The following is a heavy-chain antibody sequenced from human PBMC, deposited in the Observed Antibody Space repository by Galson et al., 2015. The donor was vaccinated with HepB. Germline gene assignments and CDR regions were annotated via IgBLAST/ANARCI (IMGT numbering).Heavy chain of an antibody. CDR1: GFAFRSYW. CDR2: LNTDGSYP. D-gene: IGHD3-16*01. J-gene: IGHJ6*02. CDR3: TRDSYYDSLYYGMDV. Sequence: SLRLSCAASGFAFRSYWMYWVRQVPGKGLVWVSRLNTDGSYPSYADSVKGRFTISRDNARNILYLQMNSLRVEDTAVYYCTRDSYYDSLYYGMDVWGQGTTVTVSS. V-gene: IGHV3-74*01.